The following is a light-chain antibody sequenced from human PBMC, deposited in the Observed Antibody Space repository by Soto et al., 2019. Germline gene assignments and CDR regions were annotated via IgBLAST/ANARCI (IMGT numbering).Light chain of an antibody. V-gene: IGLV2-11*01. CDR1: TTNVVTYNN. CDR3: CSYEGSSNWL. CDR2: NVS. Sequence: QSVLTQPLSVSGSPGQSVTISCTGTTTNVVTYNNVSWYQHHPGKAPKLILYNVSERPSGVSDRFSGSKSGNAASLTISGLQPDDEADYYCCSYEGSSNWLFGGGTKLTVL. J-gene: IGLJ3*02.